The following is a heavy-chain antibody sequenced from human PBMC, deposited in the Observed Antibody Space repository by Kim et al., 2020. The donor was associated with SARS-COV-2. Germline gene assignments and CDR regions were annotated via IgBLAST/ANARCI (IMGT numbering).Heavy chain of an antibody. V-gene: IGHV3-23*01. CDR1: GFTFSSYA. CDR3: AKDHDKGGATCLLDY. Sequence: GGSLRLSCAASGFTFSSYAMSWVRQAPGKGLEWVSAISGSGGSTYYADSVKGRFTISRDNSKNTLYLQMNSLRAEDTAVYYCAKDHDKGGATCLLDYWGQGTLVTVSS. J-gene: IGHJ4*02. D-gene: IGHD1-26*01. CDR2: ISGSGGST.